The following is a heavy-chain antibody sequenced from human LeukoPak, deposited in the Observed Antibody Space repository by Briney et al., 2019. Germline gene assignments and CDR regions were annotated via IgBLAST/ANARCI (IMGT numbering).Heavy chain of an antibody. J-gene: IGHJ5*02. CDR2: IYYSGST. V-gene: IGHV4-59*01. CDR3: ARGPYYDFWSGYYSA. Sequence: PSETLSLTCTVSGGSSSSYYWSWIRQPPGKGLEWIGYIYYSGSTNYNPSLKSRVTISVDTSKNQFSLKLSSVTAADTAVYYCARGPYYDFWSGYYSAWGQGTLVTVSS. CDR1: GGSSSSYY. D-gene: IGHD3-3*01.